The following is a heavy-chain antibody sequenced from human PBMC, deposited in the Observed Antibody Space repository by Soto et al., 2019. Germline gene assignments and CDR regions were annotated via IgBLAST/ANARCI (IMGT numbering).Heavy chain of an antibody. J-gene: IGHJ6*02. D-gene: IGHD3-9*01. CDR1: GYTFTSFG. V-gene: IGHV1-18*01. Sequence: QVQLVQSGAEVKKPGASVKVSCKASGYTFTSFGISWVRQAPGQGLEWMGWISAYNGNTNYAQKLQGRDTMTTDTSTSTAYMELRSLRSDDTAVYYCAREGDYDILTGYYIIHYYYGMDVWGQGTTVTVSS. CDR3: AREGDYDILTGYYIIHYYYGMDV. CDR2: ISAYNGNT.